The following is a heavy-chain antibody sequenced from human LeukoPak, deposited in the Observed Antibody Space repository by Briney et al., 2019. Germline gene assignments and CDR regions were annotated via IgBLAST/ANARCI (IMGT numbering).Heavy chain of an antibody. CDR3: ATAGILWFGELSTLLDY. CDR2: LDHEHGEK. D-gene: IGHD3-10*01. V-gene: IGHV1-24*01. Sequence: GASVKVSCKVSGCRLSELSLHWVRQAPGKGLEWMGGLDHEHGEKSYPQKFQGRVTVTEDTSTDTAYMELSSLRSEHTAAYYCATAGILWFGELSTLLDYWGQGTLVIVSS. J-gene: IGHJ4*02. CDR1: GCRLSELS.